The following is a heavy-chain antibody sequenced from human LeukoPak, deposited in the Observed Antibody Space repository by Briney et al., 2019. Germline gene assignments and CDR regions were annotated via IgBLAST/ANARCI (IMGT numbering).Heavy chain of an antibody. V-gene: IGHV4-59*12. Sequence: SETLSLTCTVSGGSISSYYWSWLRQPPGKGLEWIGRIYYSGSTYYNPSLKSRVTISVDTSKNQFSLKLSSVTAADTAVYYCARGRYSSGWHYYYYYMDVWGKGTTVTVSS. CDR1: GGSISSYY. CDR3: ARGRYSSGWHYYYYYMDV. J-gene: IGHJ6*03. CDR2: IYYSGST. D-gene: IGHD6-19*01.